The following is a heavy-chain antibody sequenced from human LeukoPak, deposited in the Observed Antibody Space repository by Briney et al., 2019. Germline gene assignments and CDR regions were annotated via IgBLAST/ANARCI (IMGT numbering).Heavy chain of an antibody. Sequence: SETLSLTCGVSGGSVINTNWWTWVRQPPGKGLEWIGEVHLDGRTNYNPSLESRLTMSVDVSENQVSLKLSSVTAADTAVYYCAREGGFYRPLDYSGQGTLVTVSS. CDR1: GGSVINTNW. CDR3: AREGGFYRPLDY. CDR2: VHLDGRT. V-gene: IGHV4-4*02. D-gene: IGHD3-3*01. J-gene: IGHJ4*02.